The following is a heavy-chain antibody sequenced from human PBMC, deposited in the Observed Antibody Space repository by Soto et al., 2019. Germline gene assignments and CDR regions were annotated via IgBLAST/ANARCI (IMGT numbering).Heavy chain of an antibody. J-gene: IGHJ4*02. CDR3: ARRREFDY. V-gene: IGHV4-30-2*01. Sequence: SETLSLTCGVSGGSLSGATYSWNWIRQPPGKGLEWIGYIFPSGTTYYNPSLKSRLTISIDVSKNQFSLSLRSLTAADTAVYYCARRREFDYWSQGTLVTVSS. CDR2: IFPSGTT. CDR1: GGSLSGATYS.